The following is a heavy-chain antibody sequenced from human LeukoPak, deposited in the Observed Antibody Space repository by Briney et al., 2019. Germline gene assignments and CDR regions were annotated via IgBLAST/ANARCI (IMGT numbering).Heavy chain of an antibody. CDR1: GGSISSSNW. Sequence: SETLSLTCAVSGGSISSSNWWSWVRQSPGKGLEWIGEIYHSGSTNYNPSLKSRVTISVDKSKNQFSLKLSSVTAADTAVYYCAREDAEQMDNSFDIWGQGTMVTVSS. CDR2: IYHSGST. CDR3: AREDAEQMDNSFDI. J-gene: IGHJ3*02. D-gene: IGHD5-24*01. V-gene: IGHV4-4*02.